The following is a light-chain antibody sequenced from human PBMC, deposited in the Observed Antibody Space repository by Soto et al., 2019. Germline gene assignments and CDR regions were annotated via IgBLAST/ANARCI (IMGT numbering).Light chain of an antibody. CDR3: QQYWTTAHT. CDR2: WES. Sequence: DIVITQSPDYLAVSLCERATINCKSSQSLLYSSNNKNYLAWYQQKPGQPPNLLISWESTRESGVPDRFTGRGSGTDFTLNIPNLQAEDVAVYYCQQYWTTAHTFGGGTKGPIK. V-gene: IGKV4-1*01. CDR1: QSLLYSSNNKNY. J-gene: IGKJ4*01.